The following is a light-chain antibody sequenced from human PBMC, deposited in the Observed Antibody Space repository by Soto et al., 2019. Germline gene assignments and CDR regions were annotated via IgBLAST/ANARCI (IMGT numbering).Light chain of an antibody. CDR2: GAS. CDR1: QSVSSNY. J-gene: IGKJ4*01. V-gene: IGKV3-20*01. CDR3: QQYGSSLA. Sequence: EIELTQSLCTLSVSPGERATISCRASQSVSSNYLAWYQQKPGQAPRLLIYGASIMATGIPYRFSGSGSGTDFTLTISRLEPEDFAVYYCQQYGSSLASGEGTKVDIK.